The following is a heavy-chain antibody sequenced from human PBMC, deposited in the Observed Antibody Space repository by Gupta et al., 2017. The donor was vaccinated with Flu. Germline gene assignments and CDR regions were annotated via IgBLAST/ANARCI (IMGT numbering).Heavy chain of an antibody. D-gene: IGHD4-17*01. CDR1: GGAISSYY. J-gene: IGHJ4*02. CDR3: ASQYGDYGTFDY. CDR2: IYTSGTTTGSP. V-gene: IGHV4-4*07. Sequence: QVQLQESGPGVVRPSETLSLTCTVSGGAISSYYWSWIRQPAGKGPEWIGRIYTSGTTTGSPIYNPSLWSRVTMSVDTFKNQFSLTLRSVTATDTAVYYCASQYGDYGTFDYWGRGTLVTVSS.